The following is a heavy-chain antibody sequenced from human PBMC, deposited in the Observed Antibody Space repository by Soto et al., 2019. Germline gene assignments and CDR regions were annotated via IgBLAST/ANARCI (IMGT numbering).Heavy chain of an antibody. CDR1: GFNFSSHA. V-gene: IGHV3-23*01. CDR2: VSGSGGST. D-gene: IGHD3-3*01. J-gene: IGHJ4*02. CDR3: AKPLAIWSGYTFSEIH. Sequence: GGSLRLSCVGSGFNFSSHAMSWVRQAPGKGLEWVSSVSGSGGSTHFPDFLKGRFSSSRDNSKNTLYLEMNSLRVEDTAVYYCAKPLAIWSGYTFSEIHGGPGTLLTVFS.